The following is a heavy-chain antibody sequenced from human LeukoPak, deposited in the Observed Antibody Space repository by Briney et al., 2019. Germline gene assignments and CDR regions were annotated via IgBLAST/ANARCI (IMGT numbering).Heavy chain of an antibody. Sequence: GGSLRLSCAASGFTFSSYAMHWVRQAPGEGLEWVAVISYDGSNKYYADSVKGRFTISRDNSKNTLYLQMNSLRAEDTAVYYCASSGSYRFDYWGQGTLVTVSS. CDR2: ISYDGSNK. V-gene: IGHV3-30*04. CDR1: GFTFSSYA. CDR3: ASSGSYRFDY. D-gene: IGHD1-26*01. J-gene: IGHJ4*02.